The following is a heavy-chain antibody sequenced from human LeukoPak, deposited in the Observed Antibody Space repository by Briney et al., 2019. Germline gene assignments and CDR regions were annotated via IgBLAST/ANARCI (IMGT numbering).Heavy chain of an antibody. D-gene: IGHD3-10*01. V-gene: IGHV3-74*01. J-gene: IGHJ4*02. CDR2: IDSDGHTT. CDR1: GFTFSIYW. Sequence: GGPLRLSCAASGFTFSIYWMHWVRQAPGKGLVWVSGIDSDGHTTFYADYVKGRFTISRDNARNTLFLQMNSLGAEDTAVYYCATLAYGPDYWGQGTLVTVSS. CDR3: ATLAYGPDY.